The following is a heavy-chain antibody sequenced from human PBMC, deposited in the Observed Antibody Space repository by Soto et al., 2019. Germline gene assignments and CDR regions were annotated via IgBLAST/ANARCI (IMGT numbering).Heavy chain of an antibody. CDR3: AKKVNSGSGSQYFDY. V-gene: IGHV3-23*01. CDR1: GFSFSNYA. CDR2: ISGSDSRT. J-gene: IGHJ4*02. Sequence: PGGSLRLSCVASGFSFSNYAMTWVRQAPGKGLEWVSVISGSDSRTYYADSVKGRFTISRDNSKNTLFLQMNSLRAEDTAIYYCAKKVNSGSGSQYFDYFGQGTLVTVSS. D-gene: IGHD3-10*01.